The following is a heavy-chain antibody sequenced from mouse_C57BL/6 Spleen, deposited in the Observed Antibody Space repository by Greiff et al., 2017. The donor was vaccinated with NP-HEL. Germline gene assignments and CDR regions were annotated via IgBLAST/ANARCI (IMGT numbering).Heavy chain of an antibody. CDR3: ARRDWGPLDY. J-gene: IGHJ2*01. CDR2: ISSGSSTI. D-gene: IGHD4-1*01. CDR1: GFTFSDYG. V-gene: IGHV5-17*01. Sequence: EVHLVESGGGLVKPGGSLKLSCAASGFTFSDYGMHWVRQAPEKGLEWVAYISSGSSTIYYADTVKGRFTISRDNAKNTLFLQMTSLRSEDTAMYYCARRDWGPLDYWGQGTTLTVSS.